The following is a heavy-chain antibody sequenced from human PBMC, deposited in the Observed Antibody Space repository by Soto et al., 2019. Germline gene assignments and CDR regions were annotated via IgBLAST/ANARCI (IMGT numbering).Heavy chain of an antibody. J-gene: IGHJ4*02. CDR3: ASTKDETLYFDY. CDR1: GDSISISSYY. D-gene: IGHD2-15*01. CDR2: IHYSGST. V-gene: IGHV4-39*01. Sequence: QLQESGPGLVKPSETLSLTCSVSGDSISISSYYWGWPRQPPGKGLEWIARIHYSGSTHYNPSLQSRVTISGDASKKQFSLKRGSVTAADTAMYYCASTKDETLYFDYWGQGNLVTVSS.